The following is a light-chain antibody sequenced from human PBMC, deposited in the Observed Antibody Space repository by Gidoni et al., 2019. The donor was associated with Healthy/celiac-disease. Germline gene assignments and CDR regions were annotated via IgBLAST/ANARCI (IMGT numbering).Light chain of an antibody. CDR3: SSDTSSSTLYV. Sequence: QSALPQPASVSGSPGQSITISCTGTSSDVGGYNYVSWYQQHPGKAPNLIIYDVSNRPSGVSNRFSGSKSGNTASLTISGLQAEDEADYYCSSDTSSSTLYVFGTGTKVTVL. CDR1: SSDVGGYNY. V-gene: IGLV2-14*03. CDR2: DVS. J-gene: IGLJ1*01.